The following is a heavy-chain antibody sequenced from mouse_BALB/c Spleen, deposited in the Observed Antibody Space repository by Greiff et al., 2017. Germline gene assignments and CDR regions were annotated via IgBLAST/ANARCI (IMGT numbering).Heavy chain of an antibody. J-gene: IGHJ3*01. D-gene: IGHD1-2*01. Sequence: EVKLMESGGGLVKPGGSLKLSCAASGFTFSSYAMSWVRQTPEKRLEWVASISSGGSTYYPDSVKGRFTISSDNARNILYLQMSSLRSEDTAMYYCARGYGAYWGQGTLVTVSA. V-gene: IGHV5-6-5*01. CDR2: ISSGGST. CDR3: ARGYGAY. CDR1: GFTFSSYA.